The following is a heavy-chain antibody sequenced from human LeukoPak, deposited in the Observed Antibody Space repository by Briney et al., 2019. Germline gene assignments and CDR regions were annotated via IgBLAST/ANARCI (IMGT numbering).Heavy chain of an antibody. CDR3: ARDLEAANTYYFDY. D-gene: IGHD6-13*01. Sequence: GGSLRLSCAASGFTFSDYYMSWIRQAPGKGLEWVSIISSAGTTYYADSVKGRFTISRDNSKNTVYLQVNSLRDEDTAVYYCARDLEAANTYYFDYWGQGTMVTVSS. J-gene: IGHJ4*02. V-gene: IGHV3-66*01. CDR1: GFTFSDYY. CDR2: ISSAGTT.